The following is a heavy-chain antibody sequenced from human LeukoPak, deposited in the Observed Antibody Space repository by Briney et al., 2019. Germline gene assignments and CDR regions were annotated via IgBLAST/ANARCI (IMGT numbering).Heavy chain of an antibody. CDR1: GYTFTGYY. J-gene: IGHJ4*02. D-gene: IGHD3-10*01. Sequence: ASVKVSCKASGYTFTGYYMHWVRRAPGQGLEWMGWINPNSGGTNYAQKFQGRVTMTRDTSISTAYMELSRLRSDDTAVYYCAREPVDAMVRGVNIDYWGQGTLVTVSS. CDR3: AREPVDAMVRGVNIDY. V-gene: IGHV1-2*02. CDR2: INPNSGGT.